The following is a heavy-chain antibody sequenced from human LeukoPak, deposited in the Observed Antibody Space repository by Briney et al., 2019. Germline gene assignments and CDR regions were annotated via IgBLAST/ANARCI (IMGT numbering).Heavy chain of an antibody. J-gene: IGHJ4*02. CDR2: IYTSGST. Sequence: PSETLSLTCTVSGGSISSYYWSWIRQPAGKGLEWIGRIYTSGSTNYNPSLKSRVTMSVDTSKNQFSLKLSSVTAADTAVYYCAKDGEAIGEPPLLFIDFDYWGQGTLVTVSS. CDR3: AKDGEAIGEPPLLFIDFDY. CDR1: GGSISSYY. D-gene: IGHD3-10*01. V-gene: IGHV4-4*07.